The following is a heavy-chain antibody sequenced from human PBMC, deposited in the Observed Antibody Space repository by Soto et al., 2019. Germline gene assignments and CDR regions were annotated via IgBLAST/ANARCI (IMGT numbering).Heavy chain of an antibody. CDR1: GFTFNTYA. CDR2: ISGSGGGM. D-gene: IGHD6-6*01. CDR3: AKDIGSSSVFDY. Sequence: EVQLLESGGGLVQPGGSLRLSCAASGFTFNTYAMSWVRWAPGKGLEWVSGISGSGGGMYYAASVVGRFTISRDNSKNTLYLQMNSLRVEDTAVYYCAKDIGSSSVFDYWGQGILVTVSS. J-gene: IGHJ4*02. V-gene: IGHV3-23*01.